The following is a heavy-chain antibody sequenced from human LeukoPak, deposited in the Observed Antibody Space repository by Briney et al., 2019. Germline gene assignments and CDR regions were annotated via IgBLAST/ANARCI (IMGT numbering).Heavy chain of an antibody. CDR2: ISGSGGST. CDR3: AKDGVRDGYNYYFDY. CDR1: GFTFSSYA. Sequence: PGGSLRLSCAASGFTFSSYAMSWVRQAPGKGLEWVSAISGSGGSTYYADSVKGRFTISRDNSKNTLYLQMNSLRAEDTAVYYCAKDGVRDGYNYYFDYWGQGTLVNVSS. D-gene: IGHD5-24*01. V-gene: IGHV3-23*01. J-gene: IGHJ4*02.